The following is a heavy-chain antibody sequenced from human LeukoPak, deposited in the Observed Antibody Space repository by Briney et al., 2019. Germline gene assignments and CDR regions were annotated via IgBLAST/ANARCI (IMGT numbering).Heavy chain of an antibody. Sequence: PSETLSLTCTVSGGSISSYYWSWIRQPPGKGLEWIGSIYHSESTFYNPSLKSRVTISVDTSKNEFSLKLTSVTAADTAVYFCARDPKPAAGTYNWFDPWGQGTLVTVSS. D-gene: IGHD6-13*01. CDR3: ARDPKPAAGTYNWFDP. CDR1: GGSISSYY. J-gene: IGHJ5*02. V-gene: IGHV4-38-2*02. CDR2: IYHSEST.